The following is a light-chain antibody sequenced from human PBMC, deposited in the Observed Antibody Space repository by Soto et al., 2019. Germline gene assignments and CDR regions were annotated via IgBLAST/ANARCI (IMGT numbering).Light chain of an antibody. J-gene: IGLJ3*02. Sequence: QSVLTQPPSVSGAPGQRVTISCTGSSHNIGAGYDVYWYQQLPGTAPKLLIYGNSNRPSGVPDRFSGSKSGTSASLAITGLQAEDEADYYCQSYDSSLSGWVFGGGTKLTVL. V-gene: IGLV1-40*01. CDR3: QSYDSSLSGWV. CDR1: SHNIGAGYD. CDR2: GNS.